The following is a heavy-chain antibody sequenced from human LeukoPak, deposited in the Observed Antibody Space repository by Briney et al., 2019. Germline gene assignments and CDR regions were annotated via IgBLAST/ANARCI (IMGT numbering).Heavy chain of an antibody. V-gene: IGHV3-7*01. CDR1: GFTFSSYW. D-gene: IGHD6-13*01. CDR2: IKPDGSLI. J-gene: IGHJ4*02. CDR3: ARVRLRGIAAAPLAY. Sequence: GGSLRLSCAASGFTFSSYWMTWVRQGPGKGLEWVANIKPDGSLIYYVDSVKGRFTISRDNAKNSLYLQMNSLRAEDTAVYYCARVRLRGIAAAPLAYWGQGTLVTVSS.